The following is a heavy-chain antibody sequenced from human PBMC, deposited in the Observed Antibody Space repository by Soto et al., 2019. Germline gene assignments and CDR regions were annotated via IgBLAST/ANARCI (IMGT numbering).Heavy chain of an antibody. Sequence: ASVKVSCKASGYTFTSYGISWVRQAPGQGLEWMGWISAYNGNTNYAQKLQGRVTMTTDTSTRTAYMELRSLRSDDTAVYYCARIRNWYYYDSSGYDAFDIWGQGTMVTVSS. V-gene: IGHV1-18*01. CDR3: ARIRNWYYYDSSGYDAFDI. CDR2: ISAYNGNT. J-gene: IGHJ3*02. D-gene: IGHD3-22*01. CDR1: GYTFTSYG.